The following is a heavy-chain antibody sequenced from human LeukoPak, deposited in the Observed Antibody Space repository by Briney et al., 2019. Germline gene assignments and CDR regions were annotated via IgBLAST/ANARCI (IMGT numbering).Heavy chain of an antibody. V-gene: IGHV6-1*01. J-gene: IGHJ4*02. CDR2: TYYRSKWYN. CDR3: ARSPLTTVTTGAGGNYFDY. CDR1: GDIFSSNSAA. D-gene: IGHD4-17*01. Sequence: KTSQTLTLTCALSGDIFSSNSAAWNCHRQAPSIGLEALVRTYYRSKWYNDYAVSVKSRITISPDTSKHQFSLQLNSVIPEDTAVYYCARSPLTTVTTGAGGNYFDYWGQRTLVTVSS.